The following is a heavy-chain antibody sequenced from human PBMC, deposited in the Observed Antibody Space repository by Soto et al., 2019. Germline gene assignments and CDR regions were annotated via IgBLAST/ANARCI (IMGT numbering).Heavy chain of an antibody. D-gene: IGHD2-21*02. J-gene: IGHJ4*02. V-gene: IGHV4-4*07. CDR2: IYSSGAT. CDR3: ARGTFCGNDCYFDV. CDR1: GGSISGFY. Sequence: PSETLSLTCTVAGGSISGFYWSWVRQPAGKGLEWIGRIYSSGATKYNPSLRNRVTMSVDTSTDQYSLNLASMTAADTAVYFCARGTFCGNDCYFDVWGEGTKVTVSS.